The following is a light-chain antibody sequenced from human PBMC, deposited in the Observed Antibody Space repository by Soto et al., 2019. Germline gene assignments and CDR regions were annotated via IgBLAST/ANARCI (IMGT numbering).Light chain of an antibody. Sequence: EIVLTQSPATLSLSPGERATVSCTASQSVGSDLVWYQHKPGQPPRLLIYDASKRASGIPARFSGSGSGTDFSLTVINLEPEEFAVYYCQHRSNWPETFGQGTKVEIK. CDR2: DAS. J-gene: IGKJ2*01. CDR1: QSVGSD. CDR3: QHRSNWPET. V-gene: IGKV3-11*01.